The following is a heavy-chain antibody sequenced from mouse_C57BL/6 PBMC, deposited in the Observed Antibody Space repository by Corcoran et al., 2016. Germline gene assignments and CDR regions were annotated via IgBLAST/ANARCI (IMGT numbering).Heavy chain of an antibody. CDR3: ARSPFYGNSAMDY. V-gene: IGHV9-3*01. CDR2: INTYSGVP. D-gene: IGHD2-1*01. J-gene: IGHJ4*01. Sequence: QIQFVQSGPELKKPGETGKISCKASGYTFTTYGKSWVKQAPGKGLKWMGWINTYSGVPTYADDFKGRFAFSLETSASTAYLQINNLKNEDTATYFCARSPFYGNSAMDYWGQGTSVTVSS. CDR1: GYTFTTYG.